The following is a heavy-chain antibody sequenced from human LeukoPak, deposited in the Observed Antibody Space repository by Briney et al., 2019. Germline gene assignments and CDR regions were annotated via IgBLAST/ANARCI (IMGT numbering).Heavy chain of an antibody. Sequence: GGSLRLSCAGAGFTFSNYGMHWVRQAPGEGLEWLAVISYEGRTMYYADSVKGRFTISRDNSRNTLFLQMNSLSPDDTAVYYCAKEGTAQISTWYDNWGQGTLVTVSS. D-gene: IGHD2-2*01. CDR3: AKEGTAQISTWYDN. J-gene: IGHJ4*02. CDR2: ISYEGRTM. CDR1: GFTFSNYG. V-gene: IGHV3-30*18.